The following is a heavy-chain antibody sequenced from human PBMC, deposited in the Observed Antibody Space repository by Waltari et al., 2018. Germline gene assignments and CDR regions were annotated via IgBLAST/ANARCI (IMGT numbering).Heavy chain of an antibody. V-gene: IGHV4-4*02. CDR3: ARDRGRGLYLDS. Sequence: QLQLQESGPGLVKPSGTLSPTCAVSGDSMSSTYWWSWVRQPPGKGLEWIGQVHGSGRTNYNPSFASRVTVSLDTSTSQFSLKVTSAAAADTAVYYCARDRGRGLYLDSWGQGTLVTVSP. CDR2: VHGSGRT. CDR1: GDSMSSTYW. J-gene: IGHJ4*02. D-gene: IGHD2-15*01.